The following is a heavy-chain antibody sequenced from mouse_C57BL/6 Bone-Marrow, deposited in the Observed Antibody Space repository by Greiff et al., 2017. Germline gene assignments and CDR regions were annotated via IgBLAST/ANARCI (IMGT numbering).Heavy chain of an antibody. V-gene: IGHV1-81*01. CDR3: ATYGYFDY. Sequence: QVQLQQSGAVLARPGASVKLSCKASGYTFTSYGISWVKQRTGQGLEWIGEIYPRSGNTYYNEKFKGKATLTADKSSSTAYMELRSLTSEDSAVYFCATYGYFDYWGQGTTLTVSS. D-gene: IGHD1-1*01. CDR1: GYTFTSYG. J-gene: IGHJ2*01. CDR2: IYPRSGNT.